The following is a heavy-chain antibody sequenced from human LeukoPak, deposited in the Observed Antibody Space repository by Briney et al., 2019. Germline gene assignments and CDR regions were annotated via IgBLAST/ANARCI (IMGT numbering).Heavy chain of an antibody. D-gene: IGHD3-10*01. CDR1: GGSIRGYY. V-gene: IGHV4-59*01. CDR2: IYSSGST. Sequence: PSETLSLTCNVSGGSIRGYYWSWIRQPPGKGLEWIGYIYSSGSTNYNPSLKSRVTMSVDTSKNQFSLKVNSVTAADTAVYYCARVYDSGSRAYFYYMDVWGKGTTVTISS. CDR3: ARVYDSGSRAYFYYMDV. J-gene: IGHJ6*03.